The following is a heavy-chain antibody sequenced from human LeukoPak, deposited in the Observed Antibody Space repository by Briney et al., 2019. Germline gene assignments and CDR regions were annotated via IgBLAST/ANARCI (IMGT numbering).Heavy chain of an antibody. Sequence: GGSLRLSCAASGFTFSSYGMHWVRQAPGKGLEWVAVIWYDGSNKYYADSVKGRFTISRDNSKNTLYLQMNSLRAEDTAVYYCARDPTYCSGGSCYSPFDYWGQGTLVTVSS. CDR3: ARDPTYCSGGSCYSPFDY. D-gene: IGHD2-15*01. CDR1: GFTFSSYG. V-gene: IGHV3-33*01. J-gene: IGHJ4*02. CDR2: IWYDGSNK.